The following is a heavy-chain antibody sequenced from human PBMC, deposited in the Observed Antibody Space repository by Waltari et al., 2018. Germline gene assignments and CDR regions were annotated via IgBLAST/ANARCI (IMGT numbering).Heavy chain of an antibody. CDR3: VTARIFTDFWSGYLGY. CDR2: VDPEDGET. J-gene: IGHJ4*02. Sequence: QVQLVQTGAEVKKPGASVKVSCKVSGYTLNELSMHWVRQAPGKGLEWMGGVDPEDGETIYAPKFQGRVTMTEDASTDTAYMELSSLRSEDTAVYYCVTARIFTDFWSGYLGYWGQGTLVTVSS. CDR1: GYTLNELS. D-gene: IGHD3-3*01. V-gene: IGHV1-24*01.